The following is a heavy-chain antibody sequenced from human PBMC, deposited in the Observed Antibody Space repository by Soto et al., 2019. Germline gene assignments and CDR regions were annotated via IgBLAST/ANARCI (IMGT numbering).Heavy chain of an antibody. D-gene: IGHD6-19*01. J-gene: IGHJ6*02. CDR3: ARDQNRGLPYSSGWIPVVLYGMDV. V-gene: IGHV4-59*01. Sequence: FETLSLTSTVAGGSIINYYWSWIRQSPGKGLEWIGCIYYTGSTNYNPSLKSRVTISVDMFKNQFSLSLRSVTAADTAVYYCARDQNRGLPYSSGWIPVVLYGMDVWGQGTTVTVSS. CDR2: IYYTGST. CDR1: GGSIINYY.